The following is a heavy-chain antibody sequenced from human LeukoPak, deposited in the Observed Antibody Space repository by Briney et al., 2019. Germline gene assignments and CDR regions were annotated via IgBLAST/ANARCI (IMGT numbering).Heavy chain of an antibody. V-gene: IGHV3-23*01. D-gene: IGHD3-10*01. Sequence: PGGSLRLSCTASGFTFSAYAMMWVRQAPGKGPEWVSAIRGGGSAFYADSVKGRFTISRDNSKYTLFLQMNSLRAEDTAVYYCARDKGYGSGSKYYYYYMDVWGKGTTVTVSS. J-gene: IGHJ6*03. CDR2: IRGGGSA. CDR3: ARDKGYGSGSKYYYYYMDV. CDR1: GFTFSAYA.